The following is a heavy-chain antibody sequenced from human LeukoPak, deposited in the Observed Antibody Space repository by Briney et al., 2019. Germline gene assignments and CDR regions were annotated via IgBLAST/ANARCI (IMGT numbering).Heavy chain of an antibody. V-gene: IGHV1-8*03. D-gene: IGHD3-10*01. Sequence: ASVKVSCKASGYTFTGYYMHWVRQAPGQGLEWMGWMNPKSGDTGYSQKFQGRVFITRDTSINTAYMELSSLGYDDTAVYYCATNLLVRVIINWFDPWGQGTLVTVSS. J-gene: IGHJ5*02. CDR1: GYTFTGYY. CDR3: ATNLLVRVIINWFDP. CDR2: MNPKSGDT.